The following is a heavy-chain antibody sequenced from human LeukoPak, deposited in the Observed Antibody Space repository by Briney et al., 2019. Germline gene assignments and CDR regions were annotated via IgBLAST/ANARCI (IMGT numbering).Heavy chain of an antibody. Sequence: GGSLRLSCAASGFTFSNYWMSWVRQAPGKGLEWVSYISSSSSTIYYADSVKGRFTISRDNAKNSLYLQMNSLRDEDTAVYYCARDTDYYGSGIHFDYWGQGTLVTVSS. CDR2: ISSSSSTI. V-gene: IGHV3-48*02. CDR1: GFTFSNYW. J-gene: IGHJ4*02. D-gene: IGHD3-10*01. CDR3: ARDTDYYGSGIHFDY.